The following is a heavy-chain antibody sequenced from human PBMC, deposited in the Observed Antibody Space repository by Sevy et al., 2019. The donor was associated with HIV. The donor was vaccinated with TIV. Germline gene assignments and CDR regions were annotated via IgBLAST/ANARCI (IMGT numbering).Heavy chain of an antibody. Sequence: GGSLRLSCSASGFILSSYPMHWVRQAPGKGLECVSLISGNGGSTYYADSVKGRFTISRDNFKKTLYLQMSSLRAEDTAVYYCVTRGGLVGATDFDYWGQGTRVTVSS. V-gene: IGHV3-64D*06. J-gene: IGHJ4*02. D-gene: IGHD1-26*01. CDR3: VTRGGLVGATDFDY. CDR1: GFILSSYP. CDR2: ISGNGGST.